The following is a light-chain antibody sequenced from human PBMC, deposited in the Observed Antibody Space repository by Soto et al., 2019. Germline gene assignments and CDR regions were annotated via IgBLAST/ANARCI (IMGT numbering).Light chain of an antibody. J-gene: IGLJ3*02. V-gene: IGLV4-69*01. Sequence: QLVLTQSPSASASLGASVKLTCTLSSGHSTYAIAWHQQQPEKGPRFLMNLDSAGRHSKGDEIPDRFSGSSAGAERYLTISSLQSEDEADYYCQPWGTGFRVFGVGTKLTVL. CDR1: SGHSTYA. CDR2: LDSAGRH. CDR3: QPWGTGFRV.